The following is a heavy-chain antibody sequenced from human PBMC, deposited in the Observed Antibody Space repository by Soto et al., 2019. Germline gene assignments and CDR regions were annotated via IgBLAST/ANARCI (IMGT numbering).Heavy chain of an antibody. J-gene: IGHJ6*02. Sequence: AASVKVSCKASGYTFTGYYMHWVRQAPGQGLEWMGWINPNSGGTNYAQKFQGRVTMTRDTSISTAYMELSRLRSDDTAVYYCARASHDYGEGRYYYGMDVWGQGTTVTVSS. V-gene: IGHV1-2*02. CDR3: ARASHDYGEGRYYYGMDV. D-gene: IGHD4-17*01. CDR1: GYTFTGYY. CDR2: INPNSGGT.